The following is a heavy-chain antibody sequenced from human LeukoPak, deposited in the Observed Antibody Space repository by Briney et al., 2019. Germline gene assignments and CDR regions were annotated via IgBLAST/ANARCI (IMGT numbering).Heavy chain of an antibody. CDR2: FDPEEGEP. CDR1: GNTHSELS. J-gene: IGHJ4*02. V-gene: IGHV1-24*01. Sequence: ASVKVSCKASGNTHSELSMHWVRQAPGKGLEWMGGFDPEEGEPIYAQKFQGRVTMTDDTSTDTAYMEVTNLRSDDTAVYYCATGRPASLLDYWGQGTLVTVSS. CDR3: ATGRPASLLDY.